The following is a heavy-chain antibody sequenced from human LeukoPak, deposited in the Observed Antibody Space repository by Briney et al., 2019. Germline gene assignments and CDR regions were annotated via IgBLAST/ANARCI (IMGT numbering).Heavy chain of an antibody. D-gene: IGHD3-9*01. CDR2: INTNTGNP. CDR1: GYTFTTYP. CDR3: ARSSPARYYDILTGTFRVDDAFDI. J-gene: IGHJ3*02. V-gene: IGHV7-4-1*02. Sequence: GASVKVSCKASGYTFTTYPINWVRQAPGQGLEWMGWINTNTGNPTYAQGFTGRFVFSLDTSVSTAYLQISSLKAEDTAVYYCARSSPARYYDILTGTFRVDDAFDIWGQGTMVTVSS.